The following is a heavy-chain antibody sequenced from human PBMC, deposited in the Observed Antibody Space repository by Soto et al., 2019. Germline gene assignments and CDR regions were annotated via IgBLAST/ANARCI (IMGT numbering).Heavy chain of an antibody. V-gene: IGHV1-8*01. D-gene: IGHD6-13*01. Sequence: GASVKLSCEASGYTFTSYDINWVRQATGQGLEWMGWMNPNSGNTGYAQKFQGRVTMTRNTSISTAYMDLSSLRSEDTAVYYCARERSAAGTGWFDPWGQGTLVTVSS. J-gene: IGHJ5*02. CDR3: ARERSAAGTGWFDP. CDR2: MNPNSGNT. CDR1: GYTFTSYD.